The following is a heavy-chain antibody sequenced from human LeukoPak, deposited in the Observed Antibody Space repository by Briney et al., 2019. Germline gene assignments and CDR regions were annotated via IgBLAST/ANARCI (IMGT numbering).Heavy chain of an antibody. CDR3: ARLIAVVTALRFDY. J-gene: IGHJ4*02. V-gene: IGHV5-51*01. CDR2: IYLDDSDN. CDR1: GYSFTDEW. Sequence: GEALKISCKGSGYSFTDEWIGLVRQMRGKGLGWRGIIYLDDSDNRYSTFFEGQAAISAEKSINTAYLQWNRLTNSATALYYRARLIAVVTALRFDYWGQGTLVTVSS. D-gene: IGHD2-21*02.